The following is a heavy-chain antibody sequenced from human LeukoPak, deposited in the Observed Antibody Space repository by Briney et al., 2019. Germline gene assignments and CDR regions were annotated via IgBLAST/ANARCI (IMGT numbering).Heavy chain of an antibody. CDR2: ISAYNGNT. V-gene: IGHV1-18*01. CDR3: ARAAHYYDSSGYYYPYYYMDV. Sequence: ASVKVSCKASGGTFSSYAISWVRQAPGQGLEWMGWISAYNGNTNYAQKLQGRVTMTTDTSTSTAYMELRSLRSDDTAVYYCARAAHYYDSSGYYYPYYYMDVWGKGTTVTVSS. J-gene: IGHJ6*03. CDR1: GGTFSSYA. D-gene: IGHD3-22*01.